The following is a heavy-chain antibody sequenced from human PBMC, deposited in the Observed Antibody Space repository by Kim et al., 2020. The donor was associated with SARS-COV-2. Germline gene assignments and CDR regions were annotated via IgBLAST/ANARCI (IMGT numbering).Heavy chain of an antibody. CDR2: IYRGGSN. CDR3: STRYSATDY. V-gene: IGHV4-4*02. J-gene: IGHJ4*01. Sequence: SETLSLTCAVSGGSISSSNWWSWVRQPPEKGLELIGEIYRGGSNNYNPSLNSRVTISVKKSKNQFSMMRSSMTAANPAFYYWSTRYSATDYWCHVTL. D-gene: IGHD6-13*01. CDR1: GGSISSSNW.